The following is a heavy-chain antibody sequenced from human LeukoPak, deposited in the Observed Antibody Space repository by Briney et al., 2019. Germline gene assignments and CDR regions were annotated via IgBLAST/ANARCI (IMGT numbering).Heavy chain of an antibody. CDR1: GGSISSYY. CDR2: IYTSGST. CDR3: ARTDGYSGYDTFDY. J-gene: IGHJ4*02. Sequence: SETLSLTCTVSGGSISSYYWSWIRQPAGKGLEWIGRIYTSGSTNYNPSLKSRVTASVDTSKNQFSLKLSSLTAADTAVYYCARTDGYSGYDTFDYWGQGTLVTVSS. V-gene: IGHV4-4*07. D-gene: IGHD5-12*01.